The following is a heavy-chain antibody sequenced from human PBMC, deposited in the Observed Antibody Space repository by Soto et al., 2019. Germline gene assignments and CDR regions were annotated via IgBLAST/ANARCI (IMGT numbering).Heavy chain of an antibody. CDR2: ISGGGGST. CDR1: GFTFSRYA. Sequence: ESGGGLVQPGGSLRLSCAASGFTFSRYAMSWVRQAAGKGLEWVSGISGGGGSTYNADSVKGRFTISRDNSKNTLYLQMNSLRAEDTAVYYCAKGAGGNYYYYMDVWGKGTTVTVSS. CDR3: AKGAGGNYYYYMDV. D-gene: IGHD1-1*01. V-gene: IGHV3-23*01. J-gene: IGHJ6*03.